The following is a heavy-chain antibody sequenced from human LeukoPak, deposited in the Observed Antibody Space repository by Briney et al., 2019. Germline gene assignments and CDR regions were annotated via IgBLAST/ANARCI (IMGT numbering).Heavy chain of an antibody. CDR2: INPSGGST. CDR1: GYTFTSYY. CDR3: ARGFTVYRLSLDY. V-gene: IGHV1-46*01. Sequence: ASVKVSCKASGYTFTSYYVHWVRQAPGQGLEWMGFINPSGGSTSYAQQFQGRVTMSRDTSTSTVSMELSSLRSEDTAVYYCARGFTVYRLSLDYWGQGTLVTVSS. D-gene: IGHD3-16*02. J-gene: IGHJ4*02.